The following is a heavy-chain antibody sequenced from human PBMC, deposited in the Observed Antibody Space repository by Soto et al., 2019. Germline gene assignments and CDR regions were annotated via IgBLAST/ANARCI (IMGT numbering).Heavy chain of an antibody. CDR3: ARDLYYYDSSGSPIDY. D-gene: IGHD3-22*01. V-gene: IGHV3-30-3*01. CDR2: ISYDGSNK. J-gene: IGHJ4*02. Sequence: QVQLVESGGGVDQPGRSLRLSCAASGFTFSSYAMHWVRQAPGKGLEWVAVISYDGSNKYYADSVKGRFTISRDNSKNTLYLQMNSLRAEDTAVYYCARDLYYYDSSGSPIDYWGQGTLVTVSS. CDR1: GFTFSSYA.